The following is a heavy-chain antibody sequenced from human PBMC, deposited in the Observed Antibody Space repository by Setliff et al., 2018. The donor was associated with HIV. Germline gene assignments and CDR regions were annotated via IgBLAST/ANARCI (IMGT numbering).Heavy chain of an antibody. J-gene: IGHJ1*01. D-gene: IGHD3-22*01. CDR3: VGPDYEDPQGGQ. CDR1: GFTVSGYY. Sequence: PGGSLRLSCAASGFTVSGYYMAWVRQAPGKGLEWVSAIYSGGSTYYADSVKGRFTISRDNAKNSVYLQMNSLRAADTAVYYCVGPDYEDPQGGQWGQGTLVTVSS. CDR2: IYSGGST. V-gene: IGHV3-53*01.